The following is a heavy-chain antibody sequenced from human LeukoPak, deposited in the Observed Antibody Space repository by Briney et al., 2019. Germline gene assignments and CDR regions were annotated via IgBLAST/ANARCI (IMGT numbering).Heavy chain of an antibody. V-gene: IGHV3-33*06. CDR2: IWSDSTNM. CDR3: TKDAQRGFDYSNSFQF. J-gene: IGHJ4*02. Sequence: GGPLRLSCAAPGFIFTDYGFHWVRQAPGKGLEWVAAIWSDSTNMFYAQSVRGRFIIQRDDYQNTVYLEMSSLRAEDTAVYYCTKDAQRGFDYSNSFQFWGQGSLVTVSS. D-gene: IGHD4-11*01. CDR1: GFIFTDYG.